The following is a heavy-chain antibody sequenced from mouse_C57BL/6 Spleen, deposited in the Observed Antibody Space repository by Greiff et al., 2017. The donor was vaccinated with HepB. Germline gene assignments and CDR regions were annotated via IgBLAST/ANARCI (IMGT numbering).Heavy chain of an antibody. V-gene: IGHV7-3*01. Sequence: ELKLVESGGGLVQPGGSLSLSCAASGFTFTDYYMSWVRQPPGKALEWLGFIRNKANGYTTEYSASVKGRFTISRDNYQRILYLQMNALIAEDSATYYCARHADCYDGGFAYWGQGTLVTVSA. CDR1: GFTFTDYY. D-gene: IGHD2-12*01. CDR3: ARHADCYDGGFAY. CDR2: IRNKANGYTT. J-gene: IGHJ3*01.